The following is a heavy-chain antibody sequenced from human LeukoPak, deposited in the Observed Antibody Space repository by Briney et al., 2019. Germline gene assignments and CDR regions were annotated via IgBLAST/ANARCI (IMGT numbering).Heavy chain of an antibody. Sequence: GASVKVSCKTSGYTFTDYDVHWVRQAPGQRLEWMGGINPNSASTNYAQRLQGRVTFTRDTSLSIAYMELSSLTSEDAAVYFCARGDFGETNTAFDVWGQGTLVAVSS. CDR2: INPNSAST. J-gene: IGHJ3*01. V-gene: IGHV1-8*03. CDR1: GYTFTDYD. D-gene: IGHD4-17*01. CDR3: ARGDFGETNTAFDV.